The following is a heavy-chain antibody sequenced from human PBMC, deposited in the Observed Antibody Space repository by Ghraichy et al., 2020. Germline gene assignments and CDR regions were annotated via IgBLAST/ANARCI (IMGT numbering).Heavy chain of an antibody. CDR1: GFTFSSYG. CDR2: IRYDGSNK. D-gene: IGHD2-21*02. CDR3: AKDHDTYCGGDCYPGPLDY. Sequence: GGSLRLSCAASGFTFSSYGMHWVRQAPGKGLEWVAFIRYDGSNKYYADSVKGRFTISRDNSKNTLYLQMNSLRAEDTAVYYCAKDHDTYCGGDCYPGPLDYWGQGTLVTVSS. V-gene: IGHV3-30*02. J-gene: IGHJ4*02.